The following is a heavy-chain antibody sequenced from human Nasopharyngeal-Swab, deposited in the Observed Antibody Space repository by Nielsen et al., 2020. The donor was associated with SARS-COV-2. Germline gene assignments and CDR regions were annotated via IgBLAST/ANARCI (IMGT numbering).Heavy chain of an antibody. V-gene: IGHV1-69*13. D-gene: IGHD2-2*01. CDR3: ARGEGVPDCSSTSCYAIGGLYYFDY. Sequence: SVKVSCKASGGTFSSYAISWVRQAPGQGLEWMGGIIPIFGTANYAQKFQGRVTITADEATSTAYMALSSLRSEDPAVYYCARGEGVPDCSSTSCYAIGGLYYFDYWGQGTLVTVSS. CDR2: IIPIFGTA. J-gene: IGHJ4*02. CDR1: GGTFSSYA.